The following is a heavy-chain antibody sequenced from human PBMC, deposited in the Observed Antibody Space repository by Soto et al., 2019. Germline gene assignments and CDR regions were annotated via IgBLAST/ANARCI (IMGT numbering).Heavy chain of an antibody. CDR2: IIPIFGTA. CDR1: GGTFSSYA. J-gene: IGHJ5*02. V-gene: IGHV1-69*01. CDR3: AREGYYYGSGAPQRRWFDP. Sequence: QVQLVQSGAEVKKPGSSVKVSCKASGGTFSSYAISWVRQAPGQGLEWMGGIIPIFGTANYAQKFQGRVTITADESTSTSYMELSSLRSEDTAVYYWAREGYYYGSGAPQRRWFDPWGQGTLVTVSS. D-gene: IGHD3-10*01.